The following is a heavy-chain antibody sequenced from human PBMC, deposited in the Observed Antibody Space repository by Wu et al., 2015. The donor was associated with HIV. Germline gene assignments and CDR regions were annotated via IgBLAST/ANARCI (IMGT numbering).Heavy chain of an antibody. D-gene: IGHD3-16*01. CDR2: ISTQYGDT. V-gene: IGHV1-18*01. CDR3: ARDWYYDGNDYEAYDLFDP. J-gene: IGHJ5*02. Sequence: QAQLVQSGAEVKKPGASVKVSCEASGYSFTTFGISWVRQAPGQGPEWMGWISTQYGDTNYAQKFRGRVTLTTDTSTITAYMELRSLRSDDTAVYYCARDWYYDGNDYEAYDLFDPWGQGTLVTVSS. CDR1: GYSFTTFG.